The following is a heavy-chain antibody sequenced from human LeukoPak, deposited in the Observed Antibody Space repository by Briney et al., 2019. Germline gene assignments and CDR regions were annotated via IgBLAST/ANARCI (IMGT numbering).Heavy chain of an antibody. CDR3: ARRIITLSPQDAFDI. D-gene: IGHD2-15*01. CDR2: IYYSGST. CDR1: GGSISSGDYY. Sequence: PSETLSLTCTVSGGSISSGDYYWSWIRQPPGKGLEWIGYIYYSGSTYYNPSLKSRVTISVDTSKNQFSLKLSSVTAADTAVYYCARRIITLSPQDAFDIWGQGTMVTVSS. J-gene: IGHJ3*02. V-gene: IGHV4-30-4*01.